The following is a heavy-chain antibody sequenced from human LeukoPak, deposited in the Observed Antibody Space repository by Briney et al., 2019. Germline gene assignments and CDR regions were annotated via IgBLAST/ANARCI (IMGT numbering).Heavy chain of an antibody. CDR3: ARQGQSSTSCLNY. J-gene: IGHJ4*02. V-gene: IGHV1-2*02. CDR1: GYTFTGYY. Sequence: ASVKVSCKASGYTFTGYYMHWVRQAPGQGLECMGWINPNSGGTNYAQKLQGRVTMTRDTSISTAYIELSRLRSDDTAVYYCARQGQSSTSCLNYWGQGTLVTVSS. D-gene: IGHD2-2*01. CDR2: INPNSGGT.